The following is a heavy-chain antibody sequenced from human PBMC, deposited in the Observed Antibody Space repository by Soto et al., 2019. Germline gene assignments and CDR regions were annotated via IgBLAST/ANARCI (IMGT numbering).Heavy chain of an antibody. Sequence: QVQLVQSGAEVKKPGSSVKVSCKASGGTFSSYSISWVRQAPGQGLEWMGRIISVLGLPNYAQKFQGRVKITADKSTSTAYMELTSLKSEDTAVYYCARDRCSSTSCARGNWYFDLWGRGTLVTVSS. V-gene: IGHV1-69*04. CDR2: IISVLGLP. CDR3: ARDRCSSTSCARGNWYFDL. D-gene: IGHD2-2*01. J-gene: IGHJ2*01. CDR1: GGTFSSYS.